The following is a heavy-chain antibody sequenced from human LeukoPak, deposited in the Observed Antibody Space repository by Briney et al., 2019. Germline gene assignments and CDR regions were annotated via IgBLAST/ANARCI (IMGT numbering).Heavy chain of an antibody. V-gene: IGHV1-69*04. D-gene: IGHD2-2*02. Sequence: ASVKVSCKASGGTFSSYAISWVRQAPGQGLEWMGRIIPILGIANYAQKFQGRVTITADKSTSTAYMELSSLRSEDTAVYYCASMDCSSTSCSTNWFDPWGQGTLVTVSS. CDR1: GGTFSSYA. J-gene: IGHJ5*02. CDR3: ASMDCSSTSCSTNWFDP. CDR2: IIPILGIA.